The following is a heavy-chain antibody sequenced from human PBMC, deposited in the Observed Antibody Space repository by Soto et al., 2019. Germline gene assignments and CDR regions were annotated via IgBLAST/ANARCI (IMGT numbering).Heavy chain of an antibody. CDR3: ARGGAMGVDY. D-gene: IGHD1-26*01. CDR1: GFTFNTHW. V-gene: IGHV3-74*01. J-gene: IGHJ4*02. Sequence: GGSLRLSCTASGFTFNTHWTHWVRQAPGKGLVWVSRIYFDGITTNYADSVKGRLTVSRDNAKNTVYLHVNTLRDEDTAVYYCARGGAMGVDYWGQGTLVTVSS. CDR2: IYFDGITT.